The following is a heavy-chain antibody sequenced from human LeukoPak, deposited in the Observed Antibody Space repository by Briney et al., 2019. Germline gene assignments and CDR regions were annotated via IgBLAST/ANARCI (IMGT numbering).Heavy chain of an antibody. Sequence: ASVKVSCKASGYTFTSYGISWVRQAPGQGLEWMGWISAYNGNTNYAQKLQGRVTMTTDTSTSTAYMELRSLRSDDTAVYYCARGPPFRGSQGWFDPWGQGTLVIVSS. CDR1: GYTFTSYG. CDR2: ISAYNGNT. J-gene: IGHJ5*02. V-gene: IGHV1-18*01. CDR3: ARGPPFRGSQGWFDP. D-gene: IGHD1-26*01.